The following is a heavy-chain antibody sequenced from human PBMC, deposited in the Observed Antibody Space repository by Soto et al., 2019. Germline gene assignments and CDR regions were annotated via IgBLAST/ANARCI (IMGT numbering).Heavy chain of an antibody. J-gene: IGHJ4*02. Sequence: QVQLVQSGAEVKKPGASVKVSCKASGYTFTSYGISWVRQAPGQGLEWMGWISAFNGDTNYAQRLQDRVTMTTDTSTSTAYIEMRSPRSDDTPVFYCATGYNGDYWGQGTLVTVSS. CDR1: GYTFTSYG. CDR2: ISAFNGDT. V-gene: IGHV1-18*01. D-gene: IGHD5-12*01. CDR3: ATGYNGDY.